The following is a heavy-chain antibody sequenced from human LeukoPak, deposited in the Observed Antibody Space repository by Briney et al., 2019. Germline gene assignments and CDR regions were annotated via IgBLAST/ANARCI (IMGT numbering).Heavy chain of an antibody. CDR2: IYYSGST. V-gene: IGHV4-59*08. CDR3: ARRGGDYGDYDY. D-gene: IGHD4-17*01. Sequence: SETLSLTCTVSGGSISSYYWSWIRQPPGKGLEWIGYIYYSGSTNYNPSLKSRVAISVDPSKNQFSLKLSSVTAADTAVYYCARRGGDYGDYDYWGQGTLVTVSS. J-gene: IGHJ4*02. CDR1: GGSISSYY.